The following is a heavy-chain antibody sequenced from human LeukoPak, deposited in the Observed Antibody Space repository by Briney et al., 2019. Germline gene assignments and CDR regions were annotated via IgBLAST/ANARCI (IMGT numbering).Heavy chain of an antibody. Sequence: SVKVSCKASGGTFSSCAISWVRQAPGQGLEWMGGIIPIFGTANYAQKFQGRVTITADESTSTAYMELSSLRSEDTAVYYCARSFWSGYYIIQNWFDPWGQGTLVTVSS. CDR3: ARSFWSGYYIIQNWFDP. V-gene: IGHV1-69*13. CDR2: IIPIFGTA. CDR1: GGTFSSCA. J-gene: IGHJ5*02. D-gene: IGHD3-3*01.